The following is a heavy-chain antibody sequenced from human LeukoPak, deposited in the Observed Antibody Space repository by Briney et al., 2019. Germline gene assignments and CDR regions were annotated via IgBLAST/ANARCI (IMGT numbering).Heavy chain of an antibody. CDR2: IWNDGRSE. V-gene: IGHV3-30*02. Sequence: PGGSLSLSCAASGFMFRDCGMHWVRQAPGKGLEWVSFIWNDGRSEHYADSVQGRFSVSRDNSDNTLYLHMTNLRPDDTAVYYCAKDPGATAWGYYMDVWGTGTPVTVSS. D-gene: IGHD7-27*01. J-gene: IGHJ6*03. CDR1: GFMFRDCG. CDR3: AKDPGATAWGYYMDV.